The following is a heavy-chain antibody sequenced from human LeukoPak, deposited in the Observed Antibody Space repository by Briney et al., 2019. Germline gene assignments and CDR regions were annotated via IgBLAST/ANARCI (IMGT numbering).Heavy chain of an antibody. D-gene: IGHD2/OR15-2a*01. CDR2: IIPIFGTA. CDR1: GGTFSSYA. CDR3: AREIGVYFDY. V-gene: IGHV1-69*05. J-gene: IGHJ4*02. Sequence: SVKVSCKASGGTFSSYAISWVRQAPGQGLEWMGGIIPIFGTANHAQKLQGRVTSTTDESTSTAYMELSSLRSEDTAVYYCAREIGVYFDYWGRGTLVTVSS.